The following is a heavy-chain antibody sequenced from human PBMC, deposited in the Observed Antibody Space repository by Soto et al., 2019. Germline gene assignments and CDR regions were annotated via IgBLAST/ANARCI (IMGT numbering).Heavy chain of an antibody. CDR3: AREDSIIIPAVSDF. D-gene: IGHD3-22*01. V-gene: IGHV3-23*01. J-gene: IGHJ4*02. CDR2: ISGSGGST. CDR1: GFTFSSYA. Sequence: GGSLRLSCAASGFTFSSYAMSWVRQAPGKGLEWVSAISGSGGSTDYVDSVKGRFTISRDNAKNSVSLQMNTLRVEDTAVYYCAREDSIIIPAVSDFWGQGTLVTVSS.